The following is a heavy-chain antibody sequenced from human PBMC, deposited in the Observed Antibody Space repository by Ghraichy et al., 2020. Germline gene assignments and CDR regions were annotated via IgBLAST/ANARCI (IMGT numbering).Heavy chain of an antibody. CDR2: IYHTGRT. J-gene: IGHJ4*02. Sequence: SETLSLTCTVSGASISSNWWSWVRQPPGKGLEWVGEIYHTGRTNYNPSLMSRVSISMDQSENHFSIELHSVTAADTAMYYCARHIGVTGTRCFDYWGQGALVTVSS. V-gene: IGHV4-4*02. CDR1: GASISSNW. CDR3: ARHIGVTGTRCFDY. D-gene: IGHD6-19*01.